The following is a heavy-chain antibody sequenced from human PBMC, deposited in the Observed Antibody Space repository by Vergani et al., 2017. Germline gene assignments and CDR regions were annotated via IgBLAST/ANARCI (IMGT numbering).Heavy chain of an antibody. Sequence: EVQLVESGGGLVKPGGSLRLSCAASGFTFSSCSMNWVRQAPGKGLEWVSSISSSSSYIYYADSVKGRFTISRDNAKNSLYLQMNSLRAEDTAVYYCARDNGYGQMGDYWGQGTLVTVSS. CDR2: ISSSSSYI. CDR1: GFTFSSCS. V-gene: IGHV3-21*01. J-gene: IGHJ4*02. CDR3: ARDNGYGQMGDY. D-gene: IGHD5-18*01.